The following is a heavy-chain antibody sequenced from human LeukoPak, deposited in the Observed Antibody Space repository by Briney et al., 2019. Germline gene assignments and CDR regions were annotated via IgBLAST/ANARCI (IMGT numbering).Heavy chain of an antibody. J-gene: IGHJ4*02. CDR2: IIPIFGTA. D-gene: IGHD1-26*01. CDR1: GGTFSSYA. CDR3: ATLEVGAKSPRLDY. V-gene: IGHV1-69*13. Sequence: GASVKVSCKASGGTFSSYAISWVRQAPGQGLEWMGGIIPIFGTANYAQKFQGRVTITADESTSTAYMELSSLRSEDTAVYYCATLEVGAKSPRLDYWGQGTLVTVSS.